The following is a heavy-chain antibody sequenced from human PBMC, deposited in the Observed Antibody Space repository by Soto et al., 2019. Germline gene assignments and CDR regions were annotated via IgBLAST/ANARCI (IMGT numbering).Heavy chain of an antibody. CDR3: ARGRRGYSSSWYDY. D-gene: IGHD6-13*01. J-gene: IGHJ4*02. CDR1: TGSFSGYS. CDR2: INHSGST. V-gene: IGHV4-34*01. Sequence: PSDTLSLTCAVYTGSFSGYSWSWIRQPPGKGLEWIGEINHSGSTNYNPSLKSRVTISVDTSKNQFSLKLSSVTAADTAVYYCARGRRGYSSSWYDYWGQGTLVTVSS.